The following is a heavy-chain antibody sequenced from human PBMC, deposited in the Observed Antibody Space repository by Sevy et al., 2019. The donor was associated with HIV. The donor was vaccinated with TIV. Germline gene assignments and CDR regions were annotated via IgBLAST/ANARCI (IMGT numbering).Heavy chain of an antibody. Sequence: GGSLRLSCAASGFTFSGSAIHWVRQAPGRGLEWVGRIRTKPNNYATSFVASVGGRFSISRDDSKNMAYLQLNSLKTEDTAVYYCTSAVTYYYDNWGQGTLVTVSS. D-gene: IGHD2-21*02. CDR3: TSAVTYYYDN. V-gene: IGHV3-73*01. CDR2: IRTKPNNYAT. J-gene: IGHJ4*02. CDR1: GFTFSGSA.